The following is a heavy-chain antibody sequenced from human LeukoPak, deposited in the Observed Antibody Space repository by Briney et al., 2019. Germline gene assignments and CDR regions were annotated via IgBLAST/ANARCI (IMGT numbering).Heavy chain of an antibody. CDR3: AKRLPVVGDRNRAFDY. Sequence: TGGSLRLSCAASGFTFSSYWMSWVRQAPGKGLEWVANIKQDGTEKYYVDSVEGRFTISRDNAKNSLYLQMNSLRAEDTAVYYCAKRLPVVGDRNRAFDYWGQGTLVTVSS. J-gene: IGHJ4*02. CDR2: IKQDGTEK. D-gene: IGHD2-21*02. CDR1: GFTFSSYW. V-gene: IGHV3-7*03.